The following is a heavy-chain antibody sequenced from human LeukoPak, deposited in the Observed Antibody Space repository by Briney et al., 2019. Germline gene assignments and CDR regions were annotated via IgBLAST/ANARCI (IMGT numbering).Heavy chain of an antibody. V-gene: IGHV3-21*01. D-gene: IGHD2-15*01. J-gene: IGHJ4*02. CDR3: ARDLRYCSGGSYSRGY. Sequence: GGSLRLSCAASGFTFSSYSMNWVRQAPGKGLEWVSSISSSSSYIYYADSVKGRFTISRDNAKNSLYLQMNSLRAEDTAVYYCARDLRYCSGGSYSRGYWGQGTLVTVSS. CDR2: ISSSSSYI. CDR1: GFTFSSYS.